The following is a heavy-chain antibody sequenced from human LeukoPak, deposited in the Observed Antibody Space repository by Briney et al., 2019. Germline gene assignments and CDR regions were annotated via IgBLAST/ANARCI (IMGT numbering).Heavy chain of an antibody. CDR1: GFTFEDYG. Sequence: GRSLRLSCAASGFTFEDYGMHWVRQAPGKGLEWVAGIDWNSDHTGYGDSVKGRFTVSRDNVKKSLYLEMDSLRPGDTGFYYCVKGNRGALFGVVMGFDHWGQGTPVTVSS. CDR2: IDWNSDHT. V-gene: IGHV3-9*01. D-gene: IGHD3-3*01. CDR3: VKGNRGALFGVVMGFDH. J-gene: IGHJ4*02.